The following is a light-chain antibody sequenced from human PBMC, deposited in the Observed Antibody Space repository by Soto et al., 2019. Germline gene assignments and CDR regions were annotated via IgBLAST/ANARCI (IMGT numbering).Light chain of an antibody. CDR3: QQYNDWPIT. CDR1: QSVGSN. Sequence: EIVMTQSPATLSVSPGERVTLSCRASQSVGSNLAWYQHKPGQAPRLLIYGVSTRATAIPARFSGSASGTEFTLTISSLQSEDFAVYSCQQYNDWPITFGPGARLEI. V-gene: IGKV3-15*01. J-gene: IGKJ5*01. CDR2: GVS.